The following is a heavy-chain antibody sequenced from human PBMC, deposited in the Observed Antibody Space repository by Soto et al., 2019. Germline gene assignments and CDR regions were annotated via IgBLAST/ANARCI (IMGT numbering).Heavy chain of an antibody. J-gene: IGHJ6*03. D-gene: IGHD3-3*01. Sequence: SETLSLTCTVSGGYISSYYWSWIRQPPGKGLEWIGYIYYSGSTNYNPSLKSRVTISVDTSKNQFSLKLSSVTAADTAVYYCARLTGADWFLEWLPPYYYMDVWGKGTTVTVSS. CDR2: IYYSGST. CDR1: GGYISSYY. CDR3: ARLTGADWFLEWLPPYYYMDV. V-gene: IGHV4-59*08.